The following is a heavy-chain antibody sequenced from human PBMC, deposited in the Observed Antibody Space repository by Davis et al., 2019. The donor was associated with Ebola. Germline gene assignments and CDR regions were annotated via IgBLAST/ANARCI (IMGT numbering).Heavy chain of an antibody. CDR3: ARHFRGLSR. D-gene: IGHD3-10*01. CDR2: INHSGST. Sequence: MPSETLSLTCTVSRGSISSGSYYWGWIRQPPGKGLEWIGEINHSGSTNYNPSLKTRVTISVDTSNNQFSLKLSSVTAADTAVYYCARHFRGLSRWGQGTLVTVSS. CDR1: RGSISSGSYY. V-gene: IGHV4-39*01. J-gene: IGHJ4*02.